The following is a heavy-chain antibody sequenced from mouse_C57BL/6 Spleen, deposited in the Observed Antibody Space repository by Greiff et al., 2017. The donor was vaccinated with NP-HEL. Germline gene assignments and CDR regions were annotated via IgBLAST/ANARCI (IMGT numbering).Heavy chain of an antibody. V-gene: IGHV1-80*01. CDR2: IYPGDGDT. CDR1: GYAFSSYW. Sequence: VQLQQSGAELVKPGASVKISCKASGYAFSSYWMNWVKQRPGKGLEWIGQIYPGDGDTNYNGKFKGKATLTADKSSSTAYMQLSSLTSEDSAVSFWARWPDGYYGAWFAYWGQGTLVTVSA. D-gene: IGHD2-3*01. J-gene: IGHJ3*01. CDR3: ARWPDGYYGAWFAY.